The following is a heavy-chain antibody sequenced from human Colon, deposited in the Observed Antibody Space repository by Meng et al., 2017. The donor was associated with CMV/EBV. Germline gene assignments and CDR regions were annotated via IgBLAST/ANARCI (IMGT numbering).Heavy chain of an antibody. D-gene: IGHD6-13*01. CDR3: ATGSVAADGKGY. CDR1: GYMCTRYN. CDR2: INPKTANP. Sequence: SGKASGYMCTRYNVNWVRQAPGQWLEWMGYINPKTANPTYVQGFTGRFVFSLDTSVSTAYLQISSLEAEDTAVYYCATGSVAADGKGYWGQGTLVTVSS. V-gene: IGHV7-4-1*02. J-gene: IGHJ1*01.